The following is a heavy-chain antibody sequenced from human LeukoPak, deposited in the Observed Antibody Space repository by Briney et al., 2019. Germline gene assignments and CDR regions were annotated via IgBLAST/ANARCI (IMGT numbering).Heavy chain of an antibody. D-gene: IGHD1-7*01. CDR1: GFTFSDHY. J-gene: IGHJ3*02. Sequence: KPGGSLRLSCAASGFTFSDHYMGWIRQAPGKGLEWVSYISESGSTIYYADSVKGRFTISGDNTKNSLYLQMNSLRAEDSDVYYCGRDFGLTGTKRSFDIWGQGTMVTVSS. CDR3: GRDFGLTGTKRSFDI. CDR2: ISESGSTI. V-gene: IGHV3-11*01.